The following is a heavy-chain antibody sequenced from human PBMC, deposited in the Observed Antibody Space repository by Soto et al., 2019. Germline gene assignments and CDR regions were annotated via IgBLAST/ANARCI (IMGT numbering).Heavy chain of an antibody. V-gene: IGHV1-69*02. CDR1: GGTVSSYT. CDR3: ARIGPGPPYDFWSGYYWYDP. Sequence: ASGEASCKASGGTVSSYTISWVRQSPGQGLEWMGRIIPILCIANYAQKFQGRVTITADKSTSTAYMKLSSLRSEDTAVYYCARIGPGPPYDFWSGYYWYDPWGQRTLVTVSS. CDR2: IIPILCIA. D-gene: IGHD3-3*01. J-gene: IGHJ5*02.